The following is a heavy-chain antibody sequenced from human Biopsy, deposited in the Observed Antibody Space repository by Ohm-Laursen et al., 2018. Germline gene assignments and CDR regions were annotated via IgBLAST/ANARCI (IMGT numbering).Heavy chain of an antibody. CDR2: ISPSSTTI. D-gene: IGHD1-1*01. J-gene: IGHJ6*02. CDR3: ARNVRLEMTDHSGVTTYSRYFAMDA. V-gene: IGHV3-48*03. CDR1: GFSVSSYD. Sequence: SLRLSCAASGFSVSSYDMNWVRHVPGQGLEWLALISPSSTTIYYADSMRGRFFISRDDAKNSVSLEMSSLRADDTALYFCARNVRLEMTDHSGVTTYSRYFAMDAWGRGTTVTVSS.